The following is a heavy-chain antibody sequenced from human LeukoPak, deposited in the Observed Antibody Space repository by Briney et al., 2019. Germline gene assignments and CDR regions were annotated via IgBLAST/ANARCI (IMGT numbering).Heavy chain of an antibody. CDR3: ARETSQKGAHYMDV. CDR1: GYSISSGYY. J-gene: IGHJ6*03. CDR2: IYHSGST. V-gene: IGHV4-38-2*02. Sequence: SETLSLTCSVSGYSISSGYYWGWIRQPPGKGLEWIGSIYHSGSTYYNPSLKSRVIISVDASKNLFSLKLSSVTAADTAVYYCARETSQKGAHYMDVWGKGTTVTISS. D-gene: IGHD3-16*01.